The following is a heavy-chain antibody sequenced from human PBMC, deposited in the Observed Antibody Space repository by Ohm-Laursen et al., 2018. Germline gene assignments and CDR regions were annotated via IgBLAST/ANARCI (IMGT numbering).Heavy chain of an antibody. V-gene: IGHV3-48*03. Sequence: SLRLSCAASGFTFDDYAMHWVRQAPGKGPEWIAYITNSGDFIQYADSVKGRFTISRDNAKNSLSLQMNSLRAEDTAVYYCSRDDDYSNYVVDYWGQGTLVTVSS. J-gene: IGHJ4*02. CDR1: GFTFDDYA. CDR3: SRDDDYSNYVVDY. CDR2: ITNSGDFI. D-gene: IGHD4-11*01.